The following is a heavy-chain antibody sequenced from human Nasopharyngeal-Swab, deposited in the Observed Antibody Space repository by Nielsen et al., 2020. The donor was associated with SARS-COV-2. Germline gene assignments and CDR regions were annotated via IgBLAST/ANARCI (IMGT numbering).Heavy chain of an antibody. Sequence: GSLRLSCAVYGGSFSGYYWSWIRQPPGKGLEWIGEINHSGSTNYNPSLESRVTISVDTSKNQFSLKLSSVTAADTAVYYCARAVGRGVGAYWIDYWGQGTLVTVSS. V-gene: IGHV4-34*01. D-gene: IGHD3-10*01. J-gene: IGHJ4*02. CDR2: INHSGST. CDR3: ARAVGRGVGAYWIDY. CDR1: GGSFSGYY.